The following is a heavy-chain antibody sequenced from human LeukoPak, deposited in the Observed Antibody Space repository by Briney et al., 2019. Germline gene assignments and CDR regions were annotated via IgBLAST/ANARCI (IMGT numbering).Heavy chain of an antibody. Sequence: SSVKVSCKASGGTFSSYAISWVRQAPGQGLEWMGGIIPIFGTANYAQKFQGRVTITADESTSTAYMELSSLRSEDTAVYYCAFYGSGSPKEFDYWGQGALVTVSS. D-gene: IGHD3-10*01. CDR1: GGTFSSYA. J-gene: IGHJ4*02. CDR2: IIPIFGTA. CDR3: AFYGSGSPKEFDY. V-gene: IGHV1-69*13.